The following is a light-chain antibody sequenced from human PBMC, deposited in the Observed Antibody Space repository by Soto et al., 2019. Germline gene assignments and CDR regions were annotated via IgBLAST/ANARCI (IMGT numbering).Light chain of an antibody. J-gene: IGKJ4*01. CDR1: QSVSSSY. CDR2: GAS. V-gene: IGKV3D-20*02. Sequence: DIVLTQSPGTLSLSPGDRATLSCRASQSVSSSYLAWYQQKPGQAPRLLIYGASTRATGIPDRFSGSGSGTDFTLTISSLEPEDFAVHYCQHRSDWPPFTFGGGTKVDIK. CDR3: QHRSDWPPFT.